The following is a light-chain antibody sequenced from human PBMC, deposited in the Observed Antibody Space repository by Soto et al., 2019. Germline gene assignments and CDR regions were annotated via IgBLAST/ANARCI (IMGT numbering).Light chain of an antibody. J-gene: IGKJ1*01. CDR2: GAS. CDR3: QKYNGAPWT. V-gene: IGKV1-27*01. CDR1: QGISNY. Sequence: DIPMTQSPSSLSASVGDRVTITCRASQGISNYLAWYQQKPGKVPKLLIYGASTLQSGVPFRFSGSGSGTEFTLTISRLQPEDVATYYCQKYNGAPWTFGQGTKVEIK.